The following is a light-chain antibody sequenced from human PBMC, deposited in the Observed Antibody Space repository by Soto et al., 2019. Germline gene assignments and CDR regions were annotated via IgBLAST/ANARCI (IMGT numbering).Light chain of an antibody. CDR2: DAS. CDR3: QQYGSSPWT. Sequence: DIQMAHSPSTVSASVGYTVTMACGASQSISTRLAWYQQKAGTAPKVLIYDASRLESGIPDRFSGSGSGTDFTLTISRLEPEDFAVYYCQQYGSSPWTFGQGTKVDIK. CDR1: QSISTR. J-gene: IGKJ1*01. V-gene: IGKV1-5*01.